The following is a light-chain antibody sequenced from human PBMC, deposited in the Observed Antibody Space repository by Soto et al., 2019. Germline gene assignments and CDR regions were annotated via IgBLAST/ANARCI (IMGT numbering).Light chain of an antibody. J-gene: IGLJ1*01. Sequence: QSVLTQPPSGSGSPGQSVTISCTGTSSDVGRYNYVSWYQQHPGKAPKLMISEVTKRPSGVPDRFSGSKSGNTASLTVSGLQAEDEADYYCSSYAGGNNLYVFGTGTKVTV. CDR2: EVT. CDR3: SSYAGGNNLYV. V-gene: IGLV2-8*01. CDR1: SSDVGRYNY.